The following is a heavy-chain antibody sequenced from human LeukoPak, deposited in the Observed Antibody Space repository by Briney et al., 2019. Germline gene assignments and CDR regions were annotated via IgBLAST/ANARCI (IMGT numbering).Heavy chain of an antibody. CDR2: INQDGSEK. Sequence: GGSLRLSCAASGFTFSDYSMNWVRQAPGKGLEWVATINQDGSEKYSVDSVKGRFTISRDNAKNSLYLQMNSLRAEDTAVYYCARDEYDFWSGYYYPDYWGQGTLVTVSS. CDR1: GFTFSDYS. J-gene: IGHJ4*02. V-gene: IGHV3-7*01. D-gene: IGHD3-3*01. CDR3: ARDEYDFWSGYYYPDY.